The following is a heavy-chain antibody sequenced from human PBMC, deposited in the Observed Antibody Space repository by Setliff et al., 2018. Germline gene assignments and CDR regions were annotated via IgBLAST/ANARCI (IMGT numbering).Heavy chain of an antibody. CDR1: GYTFTSYD. D-gene: IGHD3-10*01. J-gene: IGHJ5*02. V-gene: IGHV1-8*02. CDR3: ARAELLWSGGFDP. Sequence: GASVKVSCKDSGYTFTSYDINWVRQATGQGLEWMGWMNPNRGNTGYAQKFQGRVTMTRNTSRSTAYMELSSLRSEDTAVYYCARAELLWSGGFDPWGQGTLVTVSS. CDR2: MNPNRGNT.